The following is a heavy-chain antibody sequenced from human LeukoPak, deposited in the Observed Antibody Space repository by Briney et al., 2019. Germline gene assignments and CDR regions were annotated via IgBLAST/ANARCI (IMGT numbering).Heavy chain of an antibody. CDR1: GYTFTSHG. J-gene: IGHJ4*02. Sequence: ASVKVSCKAAGYTFTSHGFIWLRQAPGQGLEWMGGIIPIFGTANYAQKFQGRVTITADESTSTAYMELSSLRSEDTAVYYCARGRAYYDMPDYFDYWGQGTLVTVSS. CDR3: ARGRAYYDMPDYFDY. D-gene: IGHD3-22*01. CDR2: IIPIFGTA. V-gene: IGHV1-69*13.